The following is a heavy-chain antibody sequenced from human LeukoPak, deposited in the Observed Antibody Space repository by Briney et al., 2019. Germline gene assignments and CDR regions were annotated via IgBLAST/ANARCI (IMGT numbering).Heavy chain of an antibody. Sequence: GGSLRLSCAASGFTFSSYAMHWVRQAPGKGLEWVAVISYDGSNKYYADSVKGRFTISRDNSKNTLYLQMNSLRAKDTAVYYCARDLIVADIVLMVYAIGYGMDVWGQGTTVTVSS. CDR1: GFTFSSYA. J-gene: IGHJ6*02. CDR2: ISYDGSNK. V-gene: IGHV3-30-3*01. D-gene: IGHD2-8*01. CDR3: ARDLIVADIVLMVYAIGYGMDV.